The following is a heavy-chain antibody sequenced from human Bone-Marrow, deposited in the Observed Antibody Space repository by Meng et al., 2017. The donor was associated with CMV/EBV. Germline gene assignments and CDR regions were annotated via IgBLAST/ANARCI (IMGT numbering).Heavy chain of an antibody. Sequence: CAASGFTFNSYAMNWVRQAPGKGLEWVATISDSGADAYYPDSVKGRFTISRDNSNKTLNLQMNSLRAEDTAIYYCAKSRNGYGGEDHWGQGVLVTVSS. J-gene: IGHJ4*02. CDR2: ISDSGADA. CDR3: AKSRNGYGGEDH. D-gene: IGHD5-12*01. V-gene: IGHV3-23*01. CDR1: GFTFNSYA.